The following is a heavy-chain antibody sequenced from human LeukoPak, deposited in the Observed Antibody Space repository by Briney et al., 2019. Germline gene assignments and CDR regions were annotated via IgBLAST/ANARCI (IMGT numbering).Heavy chain of an antibody. D-gene: IGHD6-6*01. J-gene: IGHJ4*02. CDR3: ARDKGTSYLSSFDY. CDR1: GFTFSTYG. V-gene: IGHV3-64*01. Sequence: PGGSLRLSCAASGFTFSTYGMYWVRQAPGKGLEYVSSISSNGNTYYANSVKGRFTISRDNPKNTLYLQMGSLRDEDLAVYYCARDKGTSYLSSFDYWGQGTLVTVSS. CDR2: ISSNGNT.